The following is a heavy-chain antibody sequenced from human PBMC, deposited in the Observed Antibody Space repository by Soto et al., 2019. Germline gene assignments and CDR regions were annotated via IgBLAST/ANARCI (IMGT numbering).Heavy chain of an antibody. Sequence: GGSLRLSCAASGFTFDDYAMHWVRQAPGKGLEWVSGISWNSGSIGYADSVKGRFTISRDNAKNSLYLQMNSLRAEDTALYYCAKDKGVGYCSGGSCPRGLYYYGMDVWGQGTTVTVSS. CDR3: AKDKGVGYCSGGSCPRGLYYYGMDV. D-gene: IGHD2-15*01. CDR2: ISWNSGSI. V-gene: IGHV3-9*01. J-gene: IGHJ6*02. CDR1: GFTFDDYA.